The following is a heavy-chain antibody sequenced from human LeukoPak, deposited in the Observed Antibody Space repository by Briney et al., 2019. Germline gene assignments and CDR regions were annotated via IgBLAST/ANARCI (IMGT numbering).Heavy chain of an antibody. CDR2: ISPAENKN. V-gene: IGHV3-30*04. Sequence: GGSLRLSYAASGFTFSAYAMHWFRQAPGKGLEWLAVISPAENKNNHADSAKGRFTISRDNSKDTLYLQMNSLRPEDTAVYYCARAPNNAWHNFDCWGQGTLVTVSS. CDR1: GFTFSAYA. CDR3: ARAPNNAWHNFDC. D-gene: IGHD1/OR15-1a*01. J-gene: IGHJ4*02.